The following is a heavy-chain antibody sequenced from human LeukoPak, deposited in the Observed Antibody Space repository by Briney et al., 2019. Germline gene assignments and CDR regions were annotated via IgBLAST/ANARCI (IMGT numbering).Heavy chain of an antibody. J-gene: IGHJ6*02. CDR1: GFTFSSYI. CDR3: ARGVMDV. Sequence: GGSLRLSCAASGFTFSSYIMNWVRQAPGKGLEWVSYISSSSSTIYYADSVKGRFTLSRDNAKNSLYLQMNSLRPEDTTVYYCARGVMDVWGQGTSVTVSS. CDR2: ISSSSSTI. V-gene: IGHV3-48*04.